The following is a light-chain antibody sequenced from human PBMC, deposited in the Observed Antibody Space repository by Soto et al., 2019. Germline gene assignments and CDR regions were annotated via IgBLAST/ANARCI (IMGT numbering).Light chain of an antibody. CDR2: EVS. V-gene: IGLV2-14*01. CDR3: SSYTSSTTWV. J-gene: IGLJ3*02. CDR1: SSDVGAYNY. Sequence: QSVLTQPASVSGSPGQSITISCTRTSSDVGAYNYVSWYQQHPGKAPKLMIYEVSYRPSGVSDRFSGSRSGNTASLTISGLQAEDESDYYCSSYTSSTTWVFGGGTKLTVL.